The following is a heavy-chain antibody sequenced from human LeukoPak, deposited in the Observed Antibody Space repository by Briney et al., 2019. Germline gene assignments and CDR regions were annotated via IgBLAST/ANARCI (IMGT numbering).Heavy chain of an antibody. D-gene: IGHD1-26*01. V-gene: IGHV4-59*08. CDR2: IYYSGST. CDR1: GGSISSYY. J-gene: IGHJ4*02. Sequence: SETLSLTCTVSGGSISSYYWSWIRQPPGKGLEWIGYIYYSGSTNYNPSLKSRVTISVDTSKNQFSLKLSSVTAADTAVYYCARHGPLGSYYDYWGQGTLVTVSS. CDR3: ARHGPLGSYYDY.